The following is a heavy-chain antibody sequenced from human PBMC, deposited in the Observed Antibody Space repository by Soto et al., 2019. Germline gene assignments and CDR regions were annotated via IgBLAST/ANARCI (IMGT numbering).Heavy chain of an antibody. D-gene: IGHD6-6*01. CDR2: IYTSGST. CDR3: ARDSFEYSSSNVYFDY. CDR1: GGSISSYY. Sequence: SETLSLTCTVSGGSISSYYWSWIRQPAGKGLEWIGRIYTSGSTNYNPSLKSRVTMSVDTSKNQFSLKLSSVTAADTAVYYCARDSFEYSSSNVYFDYWGQGXLVTVSS. V-gene: IGHV4-4*07. J-gene: IGHJ4*02.